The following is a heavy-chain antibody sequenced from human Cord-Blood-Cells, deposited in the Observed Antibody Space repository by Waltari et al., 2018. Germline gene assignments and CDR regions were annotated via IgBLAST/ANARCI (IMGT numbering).Heavy chain of an antibody. Sequence: QLQLQESGPGLVKPSETLSLTCPVSGGSISSSSYYWGWIRQPPGKGLEWIGSIYYSGSTYYNPSLKSRVTISVDTSKNQFSLKLSSVTAADTAVYYCARQVTSSGWYVTEYFQHWGQGTLVTVSS. D-gene: IGHD6-19*01. V-gene: IGHV4-39*07. CDR2: IYYSGST. CDR1: GGSISSSSYY. CDR3: ARQVTSSGWYVTEYFQH. J-gene: IGHJ1*01.